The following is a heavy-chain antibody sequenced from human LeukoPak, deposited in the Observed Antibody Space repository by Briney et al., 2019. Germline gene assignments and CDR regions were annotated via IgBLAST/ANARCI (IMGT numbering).Heavy chain of an antibody. CDR2: IIPIFGTA. CDR3: ARLDEYSSSSRYYGMDV. D-gene: IGHD6-6*01. CDR1: GYSFDSYA. Sequence: SVKVSCKAFGYSFDSYAISWVRQAPGQGLEWMGGIIPIFGTANYAQKFQGRVTITADESTSTAYMELSSLRSEDTAVYYCARLDEYSSSSRYYGMDVWGQGTTVTVSS. J-gene: IGHJ6*02. V-gene: IGHV1-69*13.